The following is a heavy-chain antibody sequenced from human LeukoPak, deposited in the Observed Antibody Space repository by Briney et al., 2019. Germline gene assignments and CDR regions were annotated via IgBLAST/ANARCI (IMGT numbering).Heavy chain of an antibody. Sequence: GGSLRLSCPASGFTFSSYSMNWVRQAPGKGLEWVSSISSSSSYIYYADSVKGRFTISRDNAKNSLYLQMNSLRAEDTAVYYCARDLMGAYNWFDPWGQGTLVTVSS. D-gene: IGHD1-26*01. CDR1: GFTFSSYS. CDR2: ISSSSSYI. CDR3: ARDLMGAYNWFDP. J-gene: IGHJ5*02. V-gene: IGHV3-21*04.